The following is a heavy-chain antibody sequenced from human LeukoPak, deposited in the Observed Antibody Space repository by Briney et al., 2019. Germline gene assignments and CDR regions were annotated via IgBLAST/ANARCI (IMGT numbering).Heavy chain of an antibody. Sequence: GACLRLSWSTFGLNFIHAWMGSVREAPGKGLEWGGRIKSLGSGGTTDCAAAVTARFPISRDDSTSAVYLQMNSHKTEDTAIYYCTPEAPAAVPAPWGQGTLVTVSS. J-gene: IGHJ5*02. V-gene: IGHV3-15*01. CDR3: TPEAPAAVPAP. CDR2: IKSLGSGGTT. D-gene: IGHD6-13*01. CDR1: GLNFIHAW.